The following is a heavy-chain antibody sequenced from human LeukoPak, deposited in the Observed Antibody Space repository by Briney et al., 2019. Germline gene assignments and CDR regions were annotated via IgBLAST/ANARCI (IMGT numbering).Heavy chain of an antibody. Sequence: PGGSLRLSCAGSGFIFSGYWMHWVRQAPGKGLMWVSRIKTDGTTTYYADSVKGRFTVSRDNAKNTLYLQMNSLRDDDTAVYYCARDEYWGQGTLVTVSS. V-gene: IGHV3-74*01. CDR1: GFIFSGYW. J-gene: IGHJ4*02. CDR3: ARDEY. CDR2: IKTDGTTT.